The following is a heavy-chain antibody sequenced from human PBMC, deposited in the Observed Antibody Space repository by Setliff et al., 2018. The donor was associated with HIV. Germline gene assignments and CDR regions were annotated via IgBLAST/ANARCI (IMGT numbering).Heavy chain of an antibody. CDR3: ASKGGSENFPDSDAFDI. CDR2: INPTGDIT. J-gene: IGHJ3*02. V-gene: IGHV1-46*01. D-gene: IGHD3-10*01. Sequence: GASAKVSCKASGYTFINNYIHWVRQAPGQRLEWMGLINPTGDITFYPQKFQARVTMTRDTSTSTVYLELRSLRSGDTAVYFCASKGGSENFPDSDAFDIWGLGTLVTVSS. CDR1: GYTFINNY.